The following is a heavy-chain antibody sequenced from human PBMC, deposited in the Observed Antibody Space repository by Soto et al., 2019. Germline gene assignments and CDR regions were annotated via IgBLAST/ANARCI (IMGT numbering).Heavy chain of an antibody. J-gene: IGHJ5*02. Sequence: PSETLSLTCAVSGGSISSGGYSWSWIRQPPGKGLEWIGYIYHSVSTYYNPSLKSRVTISVDRSKNQFSLKLSSVTAADTAVYYCARGRSMWSGSGRDNWFDPWGQGTLVTVSS. CDR2: IYHSVST. D-gene: IGHD3-10*01. CDR3: ARGRSMWSGSGRDNWFDP. V-gene: IGHV4-30-2*01. CDR1: GGSISSGGYS.